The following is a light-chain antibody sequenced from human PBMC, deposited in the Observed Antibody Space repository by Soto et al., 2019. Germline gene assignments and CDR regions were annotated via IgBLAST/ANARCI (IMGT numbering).Light chain of an antibody. J-gene: IGKJ2*01. V-gene: IGKV1-6*01. CDR1: QGIRND. CDR2: AAS. Sequence: AIQMTQSPSSVSASVGDRVAITCRASQGIRNDLGWYQQKPGEAPKLLIYAASSLQSGVPSRFSGSGSGTDFTLTISSLQPEDFATYYCLQDYNYPYTFGQGTKLEIK. CDR3: LQDYNYPYT.